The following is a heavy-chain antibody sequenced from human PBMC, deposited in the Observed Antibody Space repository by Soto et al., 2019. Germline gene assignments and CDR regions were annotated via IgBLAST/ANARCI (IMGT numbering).Heavy chain of an antibody. CDR2: IGGSSTST. J-gene: IGHJ4*02. CDR3: AKDLRPGLAIENYFDD. V-gene: IGHV3-23*01. CDR1: GFTFSSYA. D-gene: IGHD5-12*01. Sequence: EVQLSGSGGGLVQPGGSLRLSCAASGFTFSSYAMSWVRQAPGKGLEWVSAIGGSSTSTYYADSVKGRFTISRDNSKNTLYLQMNSLRAEDTAVYYCAKDLRPGLAIENYFDDWGKGTLVTVSS.